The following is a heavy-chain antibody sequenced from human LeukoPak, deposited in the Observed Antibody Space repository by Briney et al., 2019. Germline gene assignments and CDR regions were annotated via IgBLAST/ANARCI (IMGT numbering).Heavy chain of an antibody. V-gene: IGHV4-59*08. CDR2: IYYSGST. Sequence: SETLSLTCTVSGGSISSYYWSWIRQPPGKGLEWIGYIYYSGSTNYNPSLKSRVTISVDTSKNQFSLKLSSVTAADTAVYYCAGGYCSGGSCSTGFDYWGQGTLVTVSS. J-gene: IGHJ4*02. D-gene: IGHD2-15*01. CDR1: GGSISSYY. CDR3: AGGYCSGGSCSTGFDY.